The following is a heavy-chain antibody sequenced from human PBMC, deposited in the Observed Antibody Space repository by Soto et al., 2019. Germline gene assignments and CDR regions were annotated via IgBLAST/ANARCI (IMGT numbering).Heavy chain of an antibody. CDR1: GFTFSSYA. CDR2: MSGSGGST. Sequence: EVQLLESGGGLVQPGGSLRLSCAASGFTFSSYAMSWVRQAPGKGLEWVSAMSGSGGSTYYADSVKGRFTISRDNSKNTLYLQMNSLRAEDTAVYYCAGPIETATGYSYDPGRYNWFDPWGQGTLVTVSS. CDR3: AGPIETATGYSYDPGRYNWFDP. D-gene: IGHD5-18*01. V-gene: IGHV3-23*01. J-gene: IGHJ5*02.